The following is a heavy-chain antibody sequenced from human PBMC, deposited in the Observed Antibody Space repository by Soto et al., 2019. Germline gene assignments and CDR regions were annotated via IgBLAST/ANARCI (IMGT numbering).Heavy chain of an antibody. CDR2: IRSKAYGGTT. J-gene: IGHJ4*02. CDR3: TRDYKNRYNWNYGPDY. D-gene: IGHD1-7*01. Sequence: GGSLRLSCTASGFTFGDYAMSWFRQAPGKGLEWVGFIRSKAYGGTTEYAASVKGRFTISRDDSKSIAYLQMNSLKTEDTAVYYCTRDYKNRYNWNYGPDYWGQGTLVTVSS. CDR1: GFTFGDYA. V-gene: IGHV3-49*03.